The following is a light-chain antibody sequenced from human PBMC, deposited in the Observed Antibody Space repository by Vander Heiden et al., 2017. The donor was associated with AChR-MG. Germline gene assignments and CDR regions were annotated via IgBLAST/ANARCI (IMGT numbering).Light chain of an antibody. CDR3: QVWDSSSDQV. CDR2: DDS. J-gene: IGLJ3*02. V-gene: IGLV3-21*02. CDR1: NIGSKG. Sequence: YVLTQLPSLSVAPGQTARITGGGNNIGSKGVDWYQQKPGQAPVLVVYDDSDRPSGIPERFSGSNSGNTATLTISRVEAGDEADYYCQVWDSSSDQVFGGGTKLTVL.